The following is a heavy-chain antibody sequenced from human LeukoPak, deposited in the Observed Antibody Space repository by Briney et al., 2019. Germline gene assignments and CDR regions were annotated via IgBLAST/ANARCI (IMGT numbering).Heavy chain of an antibody. D-gene: IGHD5-12*01. CDR3: ARDRGNSGYDPFDY. V-gene: IGHV3-11*06. Sequence: GGSLRVSCAASGFTFSDYYMNWIRQAPGKGLEWVSYIRSSSTYTGYADSVKGRFTISRDNAKNPLYLQMNSLRVEDTAVYYCARDRGNSGYDPFDYWGQGTLVTVSS. CDR2: IRSSSTYT. CDR1: GFTFSDYY. J-gene: IGHJ4*02.